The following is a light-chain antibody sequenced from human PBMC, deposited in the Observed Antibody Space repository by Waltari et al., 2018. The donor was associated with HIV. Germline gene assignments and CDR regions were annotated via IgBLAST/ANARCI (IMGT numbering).Light chain of an antibody. CDR1: QTISNN. CDR2: GAS. V-gene: IGKV3-15*01. CDR3: QQYNNWPRT. Sequence: EIVMTQSPATLSVSPGGKATLSCRASQTISNNIAWFKKKRGQAPRLLLYGASSRATGIPASFSGSGSGTNFTLTINSLQSEHFAVYSCQQYNNWPRTFGQGTKVEI. J-gene: IGKJ1*01.